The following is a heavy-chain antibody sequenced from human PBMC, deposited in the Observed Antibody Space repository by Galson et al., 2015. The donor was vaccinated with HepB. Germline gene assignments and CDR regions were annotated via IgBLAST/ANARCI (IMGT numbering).Heavy chain of an antibody. D-gene: IGHD3-10*01. Sequence: LRLSCAASGFAFSSYSINWVRQAPGKGLEWVSYISSSGTATNYADSVKGRFTISRDNAKNSLYLQVNSLRDEDTAVYYCARGFGSFFDSWGQGTLVTVSS. CDR3: ARGFGSFFDS. CDR1: GFAFSSYS. V-gene: IGHV3-48*02. CDR2: ISSSGTAT. J-gene: IGHJ4*02.